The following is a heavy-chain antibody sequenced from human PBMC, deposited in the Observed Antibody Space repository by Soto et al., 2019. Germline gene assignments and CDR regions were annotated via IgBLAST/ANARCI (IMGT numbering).Heavy chain of an antibody. Sequence: EVQLVESGGGLVQPGGSLRLSCAASGFTFSSYWMHWVRQAPGEGLMWVSRINPDGGRTNYADSVKGRFTISRDNAKNTLYLQMDSLRAEDTAVHYCARVKLGSYDWVDPWGQGTLVTVSS. V-gene: IGHV3-74*01. CDR1: GFTFSSYW. CDR2: INPDGGRT. J-gene: IGHJ5*02. CDR3: ARVKLGSYDWVDP. D-gene: IGHD3-16*01.